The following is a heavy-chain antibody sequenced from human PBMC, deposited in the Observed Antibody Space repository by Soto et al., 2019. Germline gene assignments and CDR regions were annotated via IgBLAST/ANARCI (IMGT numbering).Heavy chain of an antibody. J-gene: IGHJ4*02. CDR3: ARQVPRTRSGLWSDVFGGYHFDY. V-gene: IGHV4-4*03. D-gene: IGHD3-16*01. CDR2: IYHSGST. CDR1: GGSTSTRTW. Sequence: PQTLSLTCAVSGGSTSTRTWCSWVRQPQGQELEWIGEIYHSGSTNYNPSLKSRVTISVDKSKNQFSLKLSSVTAADTAVYYCARQVPRTRSGLWSDVFGGYHFDYWGQGTPVTVS.